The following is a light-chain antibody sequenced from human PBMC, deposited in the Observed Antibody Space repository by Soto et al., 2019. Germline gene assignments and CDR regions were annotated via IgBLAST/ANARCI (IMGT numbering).Light chain of an antibody. V-gene: IGKV1-9*01. J-gene: IGKJ4*01. CDR3: QQLNTYSS. CDR1: QGINTY. CDR2: DAS. Sequence: DIPLTQSPSFLSASVGDRVTITCRASQGINTYLAWYQQKLGKAPKVLIYDASKLHSGVPSRFSGSGSGTEFTLTISSLQPEDVATYYCQQLNTYSSFGGGTKVEIK.